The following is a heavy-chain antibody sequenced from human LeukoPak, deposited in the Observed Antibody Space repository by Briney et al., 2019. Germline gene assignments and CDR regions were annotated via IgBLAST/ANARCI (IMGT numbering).Heavy chain of an antibody. J-gene: IGHJ4*02. Sequence: SETLSLTCAVYGGSFSGYYWSWIRQPPGKGLEWIGEINHSGSTNYNPSLKSRVTISVDTSKNQFSLKLSSVTAADTAVYYCARASWMAKIFFDYWGQGTLVTVSS. CDR2: INHSGST. CDR3: ARASWMAKIFFDY. V-gene: IGHV4-34*01. CDR1: GGSFSGYY. D-gene: IGHD5-24*01.